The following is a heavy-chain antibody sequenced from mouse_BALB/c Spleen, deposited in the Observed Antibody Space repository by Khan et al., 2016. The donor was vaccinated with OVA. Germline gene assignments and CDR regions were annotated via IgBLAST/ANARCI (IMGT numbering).Heavy chain of an antibody. D-gene: IGHD2-3*01. CDR2: ISTYSGNT. CDR3: ERPAYDGYYDY. V-gene: IGHV1S137*01. J-gene: IGHJ2*01. Sequence: QVQLKQSGPELVRPGVSVKISCKGSGFTFTDYAMHWVKQSHAKSLEWIGLISTYSGNTNYNQKFKGKATMTVDKSSSTAYMELARLKSEDSAIYYCERPAYDGYYDYWGQGTTLTVSS. CDR1: GFTFTDYA.